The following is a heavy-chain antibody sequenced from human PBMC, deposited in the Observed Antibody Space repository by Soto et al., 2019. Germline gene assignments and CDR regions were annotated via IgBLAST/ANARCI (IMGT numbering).Heavy chain of an antibody. J-gene: IGHJ5*02. D-gene: IGHD6-6*01. CDR3: ARDRGSSSEGDKYNWFDP. CDR2: IYYSGST. V-gene: IGHV4-31*03. Sequence: SETLSLTCTVSGGSISSGGYYWSWIRQHPGKGLEWIGYIYYSGSTYYNPSLKSRVTISVDTSKNQFSLKLSSVTAADTAVYYCARDRGSSSEGDKYNWFDPWGQGTLVTVSS. CDR1: GGSISSGGYY.